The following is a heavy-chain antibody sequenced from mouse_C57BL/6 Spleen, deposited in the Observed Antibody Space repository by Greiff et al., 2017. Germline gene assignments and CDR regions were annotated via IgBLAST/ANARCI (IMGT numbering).Heavy chain of an antibody. CDR1: GFSLTSYA. J-gene: IGHJ3*01. CDR2: IWTGGGT. V-gene: IGHV2-9-1*01. CDR3: ALLGGGSSSAWFAY. Sequence: VKLVESGPGLVAPSQSLSITCTVSGFSLTSYAISWVRQPPGKGLEWLGVIWTGGGTNYNSALKSRLSISKDNSKSQVFLKMNSLQTDDTARYYCALLGGGSSSAWFAYWGQGTLVTVSA. D-gene: IGHD1-1*01.